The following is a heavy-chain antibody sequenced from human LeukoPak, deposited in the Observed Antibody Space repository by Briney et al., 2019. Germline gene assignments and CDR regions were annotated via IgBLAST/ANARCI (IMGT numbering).Heavy chain of an antibody. V-gene: IGHV4-4*09. CDR3: ARLGAGADDSERSPYRWFDA. D-gene: IGHD3-16*01. Sequence: SETLSLTCTVSGGSISGFYWSWIRQPPGKGLECIGYIYSSGSTNYNPSLKSRVTMSVDTSKNQFSLKLSSVTAADTAVYYCARLGAGADDSERSPYRWFDAWGQGTLVTVSS. J-gene: IGHJ5*02. CDR2: IYSSGST. CDR1: GGSISGFY.